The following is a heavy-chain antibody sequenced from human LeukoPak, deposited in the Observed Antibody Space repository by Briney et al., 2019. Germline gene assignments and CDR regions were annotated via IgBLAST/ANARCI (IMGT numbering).Heavy chain of an antibody. CDR1: GFTFSSYG. CDR2: ISYDGSNK. V-gene: IGHV3-30*18. J-gene: IGHJ4*02. CDR3: AKLGIVATMDFDY. Sequence: HPGGSLRLSCAASGFTFSSYGMHWVRQAPGKGLEWVAVISYDGSNKYYADSVKGRFTISRDNSKNTLYLQMNSLRAEDTAVYYCAKLGIVATMDFDYWGQGTLVTVSS. D-gene: IGHD5-12*01.